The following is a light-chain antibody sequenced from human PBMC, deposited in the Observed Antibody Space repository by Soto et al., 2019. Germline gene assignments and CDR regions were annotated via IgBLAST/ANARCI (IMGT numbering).Light chain of an antibody. CDR3: QQYNSYPCT. Sequence: DIQMTQSPSTLSASVGDRVTITCRASQSISSWLAWYQQKPGKAPKLLIYKASSLESGVPSRFRGSGSGTKFTLTISSLQPDDFATYYCQQYNSYPCTFGQGTKLEIK. V-gene: IGKV1-5*03. CDR1: QSISSW. J-gene: IGKJ2*02. CDR2: KAS.